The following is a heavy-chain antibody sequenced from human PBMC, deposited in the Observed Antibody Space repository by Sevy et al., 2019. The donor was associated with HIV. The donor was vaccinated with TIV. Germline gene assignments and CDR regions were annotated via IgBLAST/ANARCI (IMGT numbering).Heavy chain of an antibody. Sequence: SETLSLTCTVSGDSIRSGDYYWSWNRQPPGKGLEWIGYIYYSGSTYYNPSLKSRVTISMDTSKNQFSLKLSSVTAADTAVYYCAREVRDGYKIDYWGQGTLVTVSS. D-gene: IGHD5-12*01. CDR1: GDSIRSGDYY. V-gene: IGHV4-30-4*01. CDR3: AREVRDGYKIDY. J-gene: IGHJ4*02. CDR2: IYYSGST.